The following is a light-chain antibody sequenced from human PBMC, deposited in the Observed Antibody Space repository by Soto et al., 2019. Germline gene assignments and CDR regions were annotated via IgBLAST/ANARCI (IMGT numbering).Light chain of an antibody. CDR1: QTVTHN. Sequence: EIVLTQSPATLSVSPGGRATLSCRASQTVTHNFLAWYQQKPGQAPRLLMYDVSTRASGIPARFSVSVSGTEFTLTISSLQSEDSAVYYCQQYCAWPLTFGGGTKMEIK. CDR3: QQYCAWPLT. J-gene: IGKJ4*02. CDR2: DVS. V-gene: IGKV3-15*01.